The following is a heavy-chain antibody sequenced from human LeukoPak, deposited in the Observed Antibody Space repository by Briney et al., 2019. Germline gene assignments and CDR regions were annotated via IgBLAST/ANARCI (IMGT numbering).Heavy chain of an antibody. D-gene: IGHD3-10*01. V-gene: IGHV3-20*04. J-gene: IGHJ4*02. CDR2: INWNGGST. CDR3: ARDRYGSGSYCNIPDY. CDR1: GFTFDDYG. Sequence: PGGSLRLSCAASGFTFDDYGMSWVRQAPGKGLEWVSGINWNGGSTGYADSVKGRFTISRDNAKNSLYLQMNSLRAEDTALYYCARDRYGSGSYCNIPDYWGQGTLVTVSS.